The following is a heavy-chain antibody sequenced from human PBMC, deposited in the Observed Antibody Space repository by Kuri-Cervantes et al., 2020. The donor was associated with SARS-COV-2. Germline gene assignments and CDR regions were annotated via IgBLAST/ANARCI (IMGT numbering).Heavy chain of an antibody. Sequence: SETLSLTCTVSGGSISSSDYYWSWIRQPPGKGLEWIGYIYSSGSTYYNPSLKSRVTISVDTSKNQFSLKLSSVTAADTAVYYCARRLQLAGAFDIWGQGTMVTVSS. CDR2: IYSSGST. D-gene: IGHD6-13*01. CDR3: ARRLQLAGAFDI. V-gene: IGHV4-30-4*08. CDR1: GGSISSSDYY. J-gene: IGHJ3*02.